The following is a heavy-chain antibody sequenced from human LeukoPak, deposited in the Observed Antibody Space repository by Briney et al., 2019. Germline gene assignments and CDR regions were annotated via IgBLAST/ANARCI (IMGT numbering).Heavy chain of an antibody. D-gene: IGHD3-22*01. J-gene: IGHJ3*02. V-gene: IGHV1-18*01. Sequence: GASVKVSCKASGYTFTSYGISWVRQAPGQGLEWMGWISGYNGNTNYAQKLQGRVTMTTDTSTSTAYMELRSLRSDDTAMYYCARGPPPFYYDSSGYHTFDIWGQGTMVTVSS. CDR3: ARGPPPFYYDSSGYHTFDI. CDR1: GYTFTSYG. CDR2: ISGYNGNT.